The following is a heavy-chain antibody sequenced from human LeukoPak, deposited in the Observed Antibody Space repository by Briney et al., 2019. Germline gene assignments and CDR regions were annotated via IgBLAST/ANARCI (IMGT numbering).Heavy chain of an antibody. J-gene: IGHJ4*02. CDR2: IIPIFGTA. CDR1: GGTFSSYA. CDR3: AIDMGGSGIELSIDY. Sequence: SVKVSCKASGGTFSSYAISWVRQAPGQGLEWMGRIIPIFGTANYAQKFQGRVTITTDESTSTAYMELSSLRSEDTAVYYCAIDMGGSGIELSIDYWGQGTLVTVSS. V-gene: IGHV1-69*05. D-gene: IGHD1-26*01.